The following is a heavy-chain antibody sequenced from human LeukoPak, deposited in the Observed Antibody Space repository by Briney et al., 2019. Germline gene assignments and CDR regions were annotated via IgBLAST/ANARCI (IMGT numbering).Heavy chain of an antibody. CDR2: IYYSGST. D-gene: IGHD3-22*01. J-gene: IGHJ3*02. CDR3: ARGYYDSSGYWPNAFDI. Sequence: TLSLTCTVSGGSISSGGYYWSWIRQHPGKGLEWIGYIYYSGSTYYNPSLKSRVTISVDTSKNQFSLKLSSVTAADTAVYYCARGYYDSSGYWPNAFDIWGQGTMVTVSS. V-gene: IGHV4-31*03. CDR1: GGSISSGGYY.